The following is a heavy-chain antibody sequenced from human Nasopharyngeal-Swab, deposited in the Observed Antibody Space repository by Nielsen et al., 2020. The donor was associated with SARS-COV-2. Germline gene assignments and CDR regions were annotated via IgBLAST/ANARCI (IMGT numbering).Heavy chain of an antibody. J-gene: IGHJ5*02. CDR2: ISSSGSTI. Sequence: GESLKISCTASGFTFGYYAMSLVRQAPGKGLEWVSYISSSGSTIYYADSVKGRFTISRDNAKNSLYLQMNSLRAEDTAVYYCARRGNWFDPWGQGTLVTVSS. CDR1: GFTFGYYA. V-gene: IGHV3-48*03. CDR3: ARRGNWFDP.